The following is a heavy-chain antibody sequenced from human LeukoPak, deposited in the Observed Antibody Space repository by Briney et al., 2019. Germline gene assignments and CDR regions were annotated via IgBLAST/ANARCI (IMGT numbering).Heavy chain of an antibody. CDR3: ARYYNSSGTSFDY. V-gene: IGHV4-31*03. Sequence: SETLSLTCTVSGGSISSGGYYWSWIRQHPGKGLEWIGYNYYSGSTYYNPSLKSRVTISVDTSKNQFSLKLSSVTAADTAVYYRARYYNSSGTSFDYWGQGTLVTVSS. CDR2: NYYSGST. D-gene: IGHD3-22*01. J-gene: IGHJ4*02. CDR1: GGSISSGGYY.